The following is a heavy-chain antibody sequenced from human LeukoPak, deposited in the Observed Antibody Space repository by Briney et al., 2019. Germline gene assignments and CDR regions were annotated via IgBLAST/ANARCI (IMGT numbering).Heavy chain of an antibody. CDR3: TRPYSSGYH. Sequence: GGSLRLSCAASGFIFSSYGMSWVRQAPGEGLEWISGITGSTYSTYYADSVRGRFTISRDNSKNTLYLQMNILKTEDTAVYYCTRPYSSGYHWGQGTLVTVSS. CDR1: GFIFSSYG. J-gene: IGHJ5*02. D-gene: IGHD6-19*01. CDR2: ITGSTYST. V-gene: IGHV3-23*01.